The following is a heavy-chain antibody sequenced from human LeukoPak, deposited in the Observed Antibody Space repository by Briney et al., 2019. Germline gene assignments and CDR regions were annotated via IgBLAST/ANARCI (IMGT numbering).Heavy chain of an antibody. V-gene: IGHV3-30-3*01. J-gene: IGHJ4*02. CDR3: ARGVPAAMDYFDY. CDR2: ISYDGSNK. CDR1: GFTFSSYA. D-gene: IGHD2-2*01. Sequence: GGSLRLSCAASGFTFSSYAMHWVRQAPGKGLEWVAVISYDGSNKYYADSVKGRFTISRDNSKNTLYLQMNSLRAEDTAVYYCARGVPAAMDYFDYWGQGTLVTVSS.